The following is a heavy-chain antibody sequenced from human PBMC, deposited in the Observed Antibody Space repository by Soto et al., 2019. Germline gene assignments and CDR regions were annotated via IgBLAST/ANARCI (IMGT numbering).Heavy chain of an antibody. D-gene: IGHD6-19*01. CDR1: GFSFSGSA. V-gene: IGHV3-73*02. CDR2: IRSKANSYAT. J-gene: IGHJ4*02. CDR3: TRHPAVASGV. Sequence: EVQLVESGGGLVQPGGSLKLSCAASGFSFSGSAMQWVRQACGKGLELVGRIRSKANSYATAYAASVKGRFTISRDDSKSTAYLQMNRLKTEDTAVSYCTRHPAVASGVWGQGTLVTVSS.